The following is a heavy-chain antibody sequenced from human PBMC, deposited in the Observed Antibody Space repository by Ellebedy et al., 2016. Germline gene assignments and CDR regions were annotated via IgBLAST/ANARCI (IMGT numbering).Heavy chain of an antibody. V-gene: IGHV3-53*01. CDR1: GFTIGNNY. J-gene: IGHJ5*01. Sequence: GESLKISCAASGFTIGNNYVGWVRRAPGKGLEWVSVFHNGGTASYTDSVRGRVSLSLADAKNTLFLEMNLLRSEDTAVYYCVANTGGSAWYDSWGQGTLVTVSS. CDR2: FHNGGTA. D-gene: IGHD6-25*01. CDR3: VANTGGSAWYDS.